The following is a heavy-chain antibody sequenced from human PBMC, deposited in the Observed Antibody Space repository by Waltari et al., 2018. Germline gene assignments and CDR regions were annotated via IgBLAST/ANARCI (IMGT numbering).Heavy chain of an antibody. V-gene: IGHV4-61*02. J-gene: IGHJ3*02. CDR2: IYTSGST. Sequence: QVQLQESGPGLVKPSQTLSLTCTVSGGSISSGSYYWSWIRQPAGKGLEWIGRIYTSGSTNYNPSLKSRVTISVDTSKNQFPLKLSSVTAADTAVYYCAREAVAGESKDAFDIWGQGTMVTVSS. CDR1: GGSISSGSYY. D-gene: IGHD6-19*01. CDR3: AREAVAGESKDAFDI.